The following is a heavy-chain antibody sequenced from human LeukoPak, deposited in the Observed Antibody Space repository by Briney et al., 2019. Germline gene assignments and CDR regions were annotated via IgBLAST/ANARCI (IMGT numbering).Heavy chain of an antibody. J-gene: IGHJ3*02. CDR2: IYPGDSDT. CDR3: ARGGPVQATADAFDI. CDR1: GYDFFTNW. Sequence: GESLKISCQVSGYDFFTNWIGGVRQMPGQGLEWMGIIYPGDSDTRNSPSFQGQVTISADKSISTVYLQWSSLKASDTAIYYCARGGPVQATADAFDIRGQGTMVTVSS. V-gene: IGHV5-51*01. D-gene: IGHD2-2*01.